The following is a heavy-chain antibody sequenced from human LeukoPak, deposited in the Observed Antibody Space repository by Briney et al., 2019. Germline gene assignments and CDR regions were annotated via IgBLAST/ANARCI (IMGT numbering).Heavy chain of an antibody. J-gene: IGHJ3*02. CDR3: ARGDGDHDYGDSEAFDI. D-gene: IGHD4-17*01. CDR2: IYHSGST. Sequence: SETLSLTCSVSGYSLSRGYYWGWIRQPPGNRLEWIGTIYHSGSTYYNPSLKSRVTISVDTSKNQFSLKLSSVTAADTAVYYCARGDGDHDYGDSEAFDIWGQGTMVTVSS. V-gene: IGHV4-38-2*02. CDR1: GYSLSRGYY.